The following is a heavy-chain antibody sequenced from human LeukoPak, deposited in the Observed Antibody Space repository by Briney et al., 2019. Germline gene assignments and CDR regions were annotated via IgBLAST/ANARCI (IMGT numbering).Heavy chain of an antibody. V-gene: IGHV4-4*07. CDR2: IHSGGTT. J-gene: IGHJ4*02. CDR1: GGSISGYY. Sequence: PSETLSLTCTVSGGSISGYYWNWIRQPAGKGLEWIGRIHSGGTTNYNPSLESRVTMSVDTSKSQFSLKLTSVTAADTAVYYCARDPGMERFGVVFDSWGQGTLVTVSP. D-gene: IGHD3-10*01. CDR3: ARDPGMERFGVVFDS.